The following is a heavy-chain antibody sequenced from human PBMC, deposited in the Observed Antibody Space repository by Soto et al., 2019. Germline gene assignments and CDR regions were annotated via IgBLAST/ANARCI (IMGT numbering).Heavy chain of an antibody. V-gene: IGHV4-61*01. J-gene: IGHJ4*02. CDR1: RGSVSSCRYY. CDR3: ARDHRHSYGIYYFDY. CDR2: IYYSGST. Sequence: EILSHTSSVYRGSVSSCRYYWTSNRRPQGKRLEWIGYIYYSGSTNYNPSLKSRVTMSADTSKNQVSLKLTSVTAADTAVYYCARDHRHSYGIYYFDYWGQGTLVTVSS. D-gene: IGHD5-18*01.